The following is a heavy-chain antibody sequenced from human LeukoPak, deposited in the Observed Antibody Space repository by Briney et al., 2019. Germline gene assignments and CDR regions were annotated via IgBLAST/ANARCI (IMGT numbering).Heavy chain of an antibody. CDR2: IYTSGTT. D-gene: IGHD3-22*01. Sequence: SETLSLTCTVSGGSISTDYWTWIRQPAGKGLEWIGLIYTSGTTNYNPSLKSRVTISVDTSKNQFSLRLTSVTAADTAVYYCARDNGSGYYPDAFDIWGQGTMVTVSS. CDR3: ARDNGSGYYPDAFDI. CDR1: GGSISTDY. V-gene: IGHV4-4*07. J-gene: IGHJ3*02.